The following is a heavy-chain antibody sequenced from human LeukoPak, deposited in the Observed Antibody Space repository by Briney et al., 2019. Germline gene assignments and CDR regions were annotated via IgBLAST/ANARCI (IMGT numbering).Heavy chain of an antibody. D-gene: IGHD1-20*01. CDR3: VKAASIIGTTYFDY. J-gene: IGHJ4*02. CDR2: ISGSGGNT. Sequence: GGSLRLSCAASGFTFSSYAMSWVRQAPGKGLEWVSGISGSGGNTYYVGSVKGRFTISRDNSKNKFYLQTNSLRAEDTAVYYCVKAASIIGTTYFDYWGQGTLVTVSS. CDR1: GFTFSSYA. V-gene: IGHV3-23*01.